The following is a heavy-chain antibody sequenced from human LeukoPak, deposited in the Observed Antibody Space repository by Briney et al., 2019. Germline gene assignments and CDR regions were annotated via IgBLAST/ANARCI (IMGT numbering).Heavy chain of an antibody. Sequence: SETLSLTCTVSGGSISSSSYYWGWIRQPPGKGLEWIGSFYYSGSTYYNPSLKSRVTISVDTSKNQFSLKLSSVTAADTAVYYCARYRLGPRGYFDYWGQGTLVTVSS. CDR2: FYYSGST. CDR3: ARYRLGPRGYFDY. D-gene: IGHD1-26*01. CDR1: GGSISSSSYY. V-gene: IGHV4-39*01. J-gene: IGHJ4*02.